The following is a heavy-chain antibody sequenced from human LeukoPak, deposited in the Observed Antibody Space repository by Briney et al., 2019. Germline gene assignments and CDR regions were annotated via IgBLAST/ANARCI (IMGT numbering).Heavy chain of an antibody. CDR3: ARGRVVRGNWFDP. V-gene: IGHV4-59*01. D-gene: IGHD4-23*01. CDR1: GGSISSYY. Sequence: SETLSLTCTVSGGSISSYYWSWIRQPPGKGLEWIGCIYYSGSTNYNPSLKSRVTISVDTSKNQFSLKLSSVTAADTAVYYCARGRVVRGNWFDPWGQGTLVTVSS. J-gene: IGHJ5*02. CDR2: IYYSGST.